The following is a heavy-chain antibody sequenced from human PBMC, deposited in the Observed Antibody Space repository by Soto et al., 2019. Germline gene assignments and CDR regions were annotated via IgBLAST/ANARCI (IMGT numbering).Heavy chain of an antibody. CDR1: GFTFSSYW. V-gene: IGHV3-7*05. J-gene: IGHJ6*01. CDR3: ARDLVVSSTPRSDYDDGTDV. CDR2: IKQDGSEK. Sequence: GGSLRLSCAASGFTFSSYWMSWVRQAPGKGLEWVANIKQDGSEKYYVDSVKGRFTISRDNAKNSLYLQMNSLRAEDTAVYYCARDLVVSSTPRSDYDDGTDVSGQGTTVTVFS. D-gene: IGHD2-15*01.